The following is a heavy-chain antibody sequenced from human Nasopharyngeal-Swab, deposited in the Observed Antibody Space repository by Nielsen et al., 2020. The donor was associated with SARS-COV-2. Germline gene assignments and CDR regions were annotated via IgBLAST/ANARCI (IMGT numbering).Heavy chain of an antibody. D-gene: IGHD6-13*01. V-gene: IGHV3-7*01. Sequence: GESLNISCASSGFFFSSYLMSWVRQAPGKGLEWVANIKQDGSEKYYVDSVKGRFTISRDNAKNSLYLQMNSLRAEDTAVYYCARDVPVGSSSWSGMDVWGQGTTVTVSS. CDR2: IKQDGSEK. J-gene: IGHJ6*02. CDR3: ARDVPVGSSSWSGMDV. CDR1: GFFFSSYL.